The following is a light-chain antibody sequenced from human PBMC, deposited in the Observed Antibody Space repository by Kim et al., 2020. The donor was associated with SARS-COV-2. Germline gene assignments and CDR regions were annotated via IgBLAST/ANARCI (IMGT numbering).Light chain of an antibody. J-gene: IGLJ3*02. Sequence: GQRVTISCSGSSSNIGSYTVNWSQQLPGTAPKLLIYSNSQRPSGVPDRFSGSKSGTSASLVISGLRSEDEADYYCSAWDDSLNGRLYGGGTQLTVL. V-gene: IGLV1-44*01. CDR3: SAWDDSLNGRL. CDR2: SNS. CDR1: SSNIGSYT.